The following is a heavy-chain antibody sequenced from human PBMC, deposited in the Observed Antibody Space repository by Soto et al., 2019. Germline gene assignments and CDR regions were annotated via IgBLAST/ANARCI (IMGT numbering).Heavy chain of an antibody. J-gene: IGHJ3*02. CDR2: IYYNGDT. Sequence: PSETLSLTCTVSGGSISSSSYYWGWIRQHPGKGLEWIGHIYYNGDTHYNPSLKSRLSISLDTSKNHFSLNLSSVTAADSAVYFCRVVTLLRSFDIWGPGTMVTVSS. CDR3: RVVTLLRSFDI. D-gene: IGHD3-22*01. CDR1: GGSISSSSYY. V-gene: IGHV4-31*06.